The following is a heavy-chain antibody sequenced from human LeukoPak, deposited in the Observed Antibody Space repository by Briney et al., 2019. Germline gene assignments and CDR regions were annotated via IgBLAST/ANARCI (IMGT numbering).Heavy chain of an antibody. CDR2: IYYSGST. D-gene: IGHD2-15*01. J-gene: IGHJ5*02. V-gene: IGHV4-39*01. CDR3: ARRGTYCSGGSCYFWFDP. Sequence: PSQTLSLTCTVSGGSISSSSYYWGWIRQPPGKGLEWIGSIYYSGSTYYNPSLKSRVTISVDTSKNQFSLKLSSVTAADTAVYYCARRGTYCSGGSCYFWFDPWGQGTLVTVSS. CDR1: GGSISSSSYY.